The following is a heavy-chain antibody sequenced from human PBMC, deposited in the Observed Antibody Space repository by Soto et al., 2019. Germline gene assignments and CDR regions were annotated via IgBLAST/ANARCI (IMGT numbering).Heavy chain of an antibody. CDR3: ARGGGYAVY. J-gene: IGHJ4*02. V-gene: IGHV4-34*01. CDR1: GGSFSGYY. D-gene: IGHD5-12*01. Sequence: SETLSLTCAVYGGSFSGYYWSWIRQPPGKGLEWIGEINHSGSTNYNPSLKSRVTISVDTSKNQFSLKLSSVTAADTAVYYCARGGGYAVYWGQGTLVTVSS. CDR2: INHSGST.